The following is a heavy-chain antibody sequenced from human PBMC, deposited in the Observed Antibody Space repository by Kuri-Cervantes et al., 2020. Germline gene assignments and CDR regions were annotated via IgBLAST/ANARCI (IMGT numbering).Heavy chain of an antibody. CDR3: ARTSAAGPFDY. Sequence: SETLSLTCAVSGYSISSSNWWGWIRQPPGKGLEWIGYIYYSGSTYYNPSLKSRVTMSVDTSKNQFSLKLSSVAAVDTAVYYCARTSAAGPFDYWGQGTLVTVSS. J-gene: IGHJ4*02. CDR2: IYYSGST. CDR1: GYSISSSNW. V-gene: IGHV4-28*01. D-gene: IGHD6-13*01.